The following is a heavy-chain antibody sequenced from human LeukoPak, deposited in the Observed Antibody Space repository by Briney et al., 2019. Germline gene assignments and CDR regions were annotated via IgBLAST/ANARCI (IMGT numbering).Heavy chain of an antibody. CDR1: GGSISSSSYY. D-gene: IGHD3-22*01. V-gene: IGHV4-39*07. CDR2: IYYSGST. Sequence: SETLSLTCTVSGGSISSSSYYWGWIRQPPGKGLEWIGSIYYSGSTYYNPSLKSRVTISVDTSKNQFSLKLSSVTAADTAVYYCARESMIVVVTATYYFDYWGQGTLVTVSS. CDR3: ARESMIVVVTATYYFDY. J-gene: IGHJ4*02.